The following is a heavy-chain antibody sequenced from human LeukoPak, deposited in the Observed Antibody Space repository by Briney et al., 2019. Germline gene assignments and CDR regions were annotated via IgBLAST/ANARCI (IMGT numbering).Heavy chain of an antibody. Sequence: GASVKVSCKASGGTFSSYAISWVRQAPGQGLEWMGGITPIFGTANYAQKFQGRVTITADESTSTAYMELSSLRSEDTAVYYCASIAARPPNYYYYYMDVWGKGTTVTVSS. V-gene: IGHV1-69*13. CDR1: GGTFSSYA. J-gene: IGHJ6*03. CDR2: ITPIFGTA. D-gene: IGHD6-6*01. CDR3: ASIAARPPNYYYYYMDV.